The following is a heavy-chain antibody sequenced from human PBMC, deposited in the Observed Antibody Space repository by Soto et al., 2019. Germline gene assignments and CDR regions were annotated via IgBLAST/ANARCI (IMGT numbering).Heavy chain of an antibody. J-gene: IGHJ4*02. Sequence: GGSLRLSCAASGFTFTRYSMNWVRQAPGKGLEWVSSISSTTNYIYYGDSMKGRFTISRDNAKNSLYLKMNSLRAEDTTVYYCARESEDLTSNFDYWGQGTLVTVSS. V-gene: IGHV3-21*06. CDR2: ISSTTNYI. CDR1: GFTFTRYS. CDR3: ARESEDLTSNFDY.